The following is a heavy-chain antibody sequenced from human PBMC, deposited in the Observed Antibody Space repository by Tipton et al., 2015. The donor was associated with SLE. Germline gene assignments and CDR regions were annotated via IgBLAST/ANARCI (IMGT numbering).Heavy chain of an antibody. CDR1: GASISTSY. D-gene: IGHD2-15*01. J-gene: IGHJ4*02. CDR2: IYYSVST. CDR3: AKRAHIVIGRGYFDF. Sequence: TLSLTCTVSGASISTSYWSWIRQPPGQGLEWIGSIYYSVSTTFNPSLKSRVTISADTSKKEVSLTLNSVTAADTAVYYCAKRAHIVIGRGYFDFWGRGILVIVSS. V-gene: IGHV4-59*08.